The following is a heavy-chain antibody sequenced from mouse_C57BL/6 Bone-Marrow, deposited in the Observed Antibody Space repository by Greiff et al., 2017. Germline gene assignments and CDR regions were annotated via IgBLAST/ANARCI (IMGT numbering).Heavy chain of an antibody. Sequence: QVQLQQPGAELVKPGASVKLSCKASGYTFTSYWMHWVKQRPGQGLEWIGMFHPNSGSTNYNEKFKSKATLTVDKSSSTAYMQLSSLTSEDSAVYYCARLAITRYFDVWGTGTTVTVSS. V-gene: IGHV1-64*01. CDR2: FHPNSGST. J-gene: IGHJ1*03. CDR1: GYTFTSYW. CDR3: ARLAITRYFDV. D-gene: IGHD2-4*01.